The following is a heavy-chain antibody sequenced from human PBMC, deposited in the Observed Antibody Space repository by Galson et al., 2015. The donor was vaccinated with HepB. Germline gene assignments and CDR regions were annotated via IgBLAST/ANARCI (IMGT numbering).Heavy chain of an antibody. CDR2: ISGSGGST. V-gene: IGHV3-23*01. Sequence: SLRLSCAASGFTFSSYAMSWVRQAPGKGLEWVSAISGSGGSTYYADSVKGRFTISGDNSKNTLYLQMNSLRAEDTAVYYCAKGLGEQWLVFDYWGQGTLVTVSS. D-gene: IGHD6-19*01. CDR1: GFTFSSYA. J-gene: IGHJ4*02. CDR3: AKGLGEQWLVFDY.